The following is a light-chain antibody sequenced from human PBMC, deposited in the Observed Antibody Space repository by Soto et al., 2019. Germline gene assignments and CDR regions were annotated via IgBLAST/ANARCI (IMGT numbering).Light chain of an antibody. J-gene: IGLJ1*01. V-gene: IGLV1-44*01. Sequence: QSVLTQPPSASGTPGQRVTISCSGSSSNIGSNTVNWYQQLPGTAPKLLIYSNNERPSGVPDRFSGSKSGTSASLAISGLQSEDEADFYCVAWDDSLNAYVIGTGTKVTVL. CDR1: SSNIGSNT. CDR2: SNN. CDR3: VAWDDSLNAYV.